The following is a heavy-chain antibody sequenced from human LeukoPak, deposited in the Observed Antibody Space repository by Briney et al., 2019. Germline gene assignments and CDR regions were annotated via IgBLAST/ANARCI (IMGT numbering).Heavy chain of an antibody. Sequence: GESLKISRKGSGYGFTSYWIGWVREVPGKGLGWMWIIYPGDYDTRYSPSFQGQVTITGDKSISTAYLQWSSLRASDTAMYYCARPYYHSSGHLDYWGQGTLVTVSS. D-gene: IGHD3-22*01. J-gene: IGHJ4*02. CDR1: GYGFTSYW. V-gene: IGHV5-51*01. CDR3: ARPYYHSSGHLDY. CDR2: IYPGDYDT.